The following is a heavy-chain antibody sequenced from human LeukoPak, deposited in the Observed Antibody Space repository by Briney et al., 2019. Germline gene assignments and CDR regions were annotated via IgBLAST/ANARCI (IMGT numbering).Heavy chain of an antibody. Sequence: PGGSERLSCAASGFTFSSYAMSCVRQAPGKGLEWVSAISGSAGSTYYADSVKGRFTISRDNSKNTLYLQMNSLRAEDTAVYYCTGNYYDSSGYYPFDYWGQGTLVTVSS. CDR2: ISGSAGST. V-gene: IGHV3-23*01. CDR3: TGNYYDSSGYYPFDY. CDR1: GFTFSSYA. D-gene: IGHD3-22*01. J-gene: IGHJ4*02.